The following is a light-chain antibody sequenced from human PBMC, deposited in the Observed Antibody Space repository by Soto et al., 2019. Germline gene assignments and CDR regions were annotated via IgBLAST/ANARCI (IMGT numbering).Light chain of an antibody. Sequence: QSVLTQPASVSGSPGQSITISCTGTSSDVGGYNYVSWYQQHPCKAPKLMIYDVSNRSSGVSNRFACSKSGNTASLTISGLQAEDEADYYCSSYTSSSTPYVVFGGGTKLTVL. V-gene: IGLV2-14*01. CDR1: SSDVGGYNY. CDR3: SSYTSSSTPYVV. CDR2: DVS. J-gene: IGLJ2*01.